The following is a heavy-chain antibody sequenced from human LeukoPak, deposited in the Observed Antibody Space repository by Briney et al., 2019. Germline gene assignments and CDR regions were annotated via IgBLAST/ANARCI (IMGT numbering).Heavy chain of an antibody. Sequence: PSETLSLACTVSGGSISSYYWSWIRQPAGKGLEWIGRIYTSGSTNYNPSLKSRVTMSVDTSKNQFSLKLSSVTAADTAVYYCARLEVAYYYDSSGYSWGQGTLVTVSS. J-gene: IGHJ5*02. D-gene: IGHD3-22*01. CDR1: GGSISSYY. CDR3: ARLEVAYYYDSSGYS. CDR2: IYTSGST. V-gene: IGHV4-4*07.